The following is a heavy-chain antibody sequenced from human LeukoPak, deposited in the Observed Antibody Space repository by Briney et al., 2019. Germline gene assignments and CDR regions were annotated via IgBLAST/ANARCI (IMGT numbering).Heavy chain of an antibody. CDR1: GGSFSGYY. J-gene: IGHJ3*02. Sequence: SETLSLTCAVYGGSFSGYYWSWIRQPPGKGLEWIGEINHSGSTNYNPSLKSRVTISVDTSKNQFSLKLSSVTAADTAVYYCARGRGGMFSGPYCTNGVCKNKKPGAFDIWGQGTMVTVSS. CDR2: INHSGST. V-gene: IGHV4-34*01. CDR3: ARGRGGMFSGPYCTNGVCKNKKPGAFDI. D-gene: IGHD2-8*01.